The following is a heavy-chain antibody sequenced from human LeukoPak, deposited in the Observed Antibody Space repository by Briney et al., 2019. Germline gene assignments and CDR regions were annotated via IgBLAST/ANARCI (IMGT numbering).Heavy chain of an antibody. CDR2: ISGSGGST. CDR3: AKEYCGGDCPPLERFVDY. D-gene: IGHD2-21*02. V-gene: IGHV3-23*01. Sequence: GGSLRLSCAASGFTFSSYAMSWVRQAPGKGLEWVSAISGSGGSTYYVDSVKSRFTISRDNSKNTLYLQMNSLRAEDTAVYYCAKEYCGGDCPPLERFVDYWGQGTLVTVSS. J-gene: IGHJ4*02. CDR1: GFTFSSYA.